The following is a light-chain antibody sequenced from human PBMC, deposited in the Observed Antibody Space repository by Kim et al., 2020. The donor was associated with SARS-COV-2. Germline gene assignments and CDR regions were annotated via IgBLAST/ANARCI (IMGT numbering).Light chain of an antibody. J-gene: IGKJ3*01. CDR1: QDISNY. CDR2: DAS. V-gene: IGKV1-33*01. Sequence: DIQMTQSPSSLSASVGDRVTITCQASQDISNYLNWYQQKPGKAPKLLIYDASNLETRVPSRFSGSGSGTDFTFTISSLQPADIATYYCQQYDNLPLTFGPGTKVDIK. CDR3: QQYDNLPLT.